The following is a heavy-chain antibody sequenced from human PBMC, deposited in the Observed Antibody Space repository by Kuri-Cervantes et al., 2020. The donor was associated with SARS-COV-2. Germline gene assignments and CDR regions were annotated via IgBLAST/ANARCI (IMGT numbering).Heavy chain of an antibody. CDR1: GFTFSDYY. V-gene: IGHV3-11*01. CDR2: ISSSCSTI. CDR3: ARTGLPGWYYYYGMDV. Sequence: GESLKISCAASGFTFSDYYMSWIRQAPGKGLEWVSYISSSCSTIYYADSVKGRFTISRDNAKSSLYLQMNSLRAEDTAVYYCARTGLPGWYYYYGMDVWGQGTTVTVSS. D-gene: IGHD2-15*01. J-gene: IGHJ6*02.